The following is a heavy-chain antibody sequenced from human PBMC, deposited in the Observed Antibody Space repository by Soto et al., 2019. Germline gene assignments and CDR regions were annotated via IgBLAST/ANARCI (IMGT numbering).Heavy chain of an antibody. J-gene: IGHJ5*02. CDR2: INVYNGNA. D-gene: IGHD3-10*01. Sequence: QVQLVQSGGEVKKPGASVKVSCKASGYTFTNYGISWVRQAPGQGLEWMGWINVYNGNANYAHNDQGTVTITKNTSTSTADMELRSLRSDDTAVYYCARGVGSGSYYNQYNWFDPWGQGTLVTVSS. CDR3: ARGVGSGSYYNQYNWFDP. V-gene: IGHV1-18*01. CDR1: GYTFTNYG.